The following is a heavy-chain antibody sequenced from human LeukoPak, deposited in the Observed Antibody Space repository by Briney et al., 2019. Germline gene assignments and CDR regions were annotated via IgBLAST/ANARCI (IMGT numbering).Heavy chain of an antibody. J-gene: IGHJ6*03. D-gene: IGHD6-6*01. CDR3: ARGSGIAARRYYYYYYMDV. CDR1: GDSVSSNSAA. CDR2: TYYRSKWYN. V-gene: IGHV6-1*01. Sequence: SQTLSLTCAISGDSVSSNSAAWNWIRQPPSRGLEWLGRTYYRSKWYNDYAVSVKSRITINPDTSKNQFSLQLNSVTPEDTAVYYCARGSGIAARRYYYYYYMDVWGKGTTVTVSS.